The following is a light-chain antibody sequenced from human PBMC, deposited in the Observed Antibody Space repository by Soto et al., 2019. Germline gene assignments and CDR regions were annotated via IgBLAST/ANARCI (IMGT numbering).Light chain of an antibody. Sequence: EIVLTQSPGTLSLSPWERATLSCRASQSVSSSYLAWYQQKPGQAPRLPIYGASSRATGIPDRFSGSGSGTDFTLTISRLEPEDFAVYYCQQYGSSLPWTFGQGTRWIS. CDR3: QQYGSSLPWT. V-gene: IGKV3-20*01. CDR1: QSVSSSY. CDR2: GAS. J-gene: IGKJ1*01.